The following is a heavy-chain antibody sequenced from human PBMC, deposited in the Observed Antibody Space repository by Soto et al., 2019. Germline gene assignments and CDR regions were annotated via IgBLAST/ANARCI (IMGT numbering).Heavy chain of an antibody. D-gene: IGHD6-19*01. Sequence: EVQLVESGGGLVQPGGSLRISCAASGFTFSDQYMDWVRQAPGKGLEWVGRIRNKANSYTTEYAASVKGRFTISRDDSKNSLYLQLNSLQTEDTAVYYCARAVSSGWWRDYWGQGTLVTVSS. J-gene: IGHJ4*02. V-gene: IGHV3-72*01. CDR3: ARAVSSGWWRDY. CDR1: GFTFSDQY. CDR2: IRNKANSYTT.